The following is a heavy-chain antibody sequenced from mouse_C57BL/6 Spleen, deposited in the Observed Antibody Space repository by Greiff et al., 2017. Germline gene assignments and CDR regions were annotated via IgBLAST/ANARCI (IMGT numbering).Heavy chain of an antibody. Sequence: QVQLQQPGAELVKPGASVKMSCKASGYTFTSYWITWVKQRPGQGLEWIGDIYPGSGSTNYNEKFKSKATLTVDTSSSTAYMQLSSLTSEDSAVYYCARPFGGTKWRYAMDYWGQGTSVTVSS. CDR2: IYPGSGST. V-gene: IGHV1-55*01. CDR1: GYTFTSYW. CDR3: ARPFGGTKWRYAMDY. J-gene: IGHJ4*01. D-gene: IGHD1-3*01.